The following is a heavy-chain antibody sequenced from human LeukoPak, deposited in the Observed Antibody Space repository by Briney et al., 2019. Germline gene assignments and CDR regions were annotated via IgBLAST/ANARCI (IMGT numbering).Heavy chain of an antibody. V-gene: IGHV4-59*01. CDR3: ARDYGGNSNYYYYGMDV. J-gene: IGHJ6*02. Sequence: SETLSLTCTVSGXSISSYYWSWIRQPPGKGLEWIAYIYYSGSTNYNPSLKSRVTISVDTSKNQFSLKLNSVTAADTAVYYCARDYGGNSNYYYYGMDVWGQGTTVTVSS. CDR2: IYYSGST. CDR1: GXSISSYY. D-gene: IGHD4-23*01.